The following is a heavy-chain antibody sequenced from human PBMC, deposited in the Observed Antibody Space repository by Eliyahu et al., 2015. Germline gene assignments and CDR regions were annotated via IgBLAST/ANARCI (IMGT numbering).Heavy chain of an antibody. CDR3: ASSVLLWFREKYGMDV. CDR2: INPSGGST. Sequence: QAPGQGLEWMGIINPSGGSTSYAQKFQGRVTMTRDTSTSTVYMELSSLRSEDTAVYYCASSVLLWFREKYGMDVWGKGTTVTVSS. D-gene: IGHD3-10*01. J-gene: IGHJ6*04. V-gene: IGHV1-46*01.